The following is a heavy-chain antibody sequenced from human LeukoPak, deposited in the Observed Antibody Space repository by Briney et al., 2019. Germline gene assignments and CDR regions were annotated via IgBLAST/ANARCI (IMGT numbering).Heavy chain of an antibody. CDR1: RYRFINYW. V-gene: IGHV5-51*01. J-gene: IGHJ4*02. CDR3: ARPNLTSGTYYIDY. CDR2: VFPGDSDT. Sequence: GEPLKISCKGSRYRFINYWIGWVRQMPWKGLEWMGIVFPGDSDTRYSPSFQGQVTISVDKSISTAYLQWSSLKASDTAMYYCARPNLTSGTYYIDYWGQGTLVTVSS. D-gene: IGHD3-10*01.